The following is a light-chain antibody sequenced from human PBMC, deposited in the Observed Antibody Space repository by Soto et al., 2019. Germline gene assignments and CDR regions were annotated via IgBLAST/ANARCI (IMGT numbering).Light chain of an antibody. J-gene: IGLJ1*01. CDR3: SSYTTSSTLV. CDR2: EVN. Sequence: QSALTQPASVSGSPGQSITISCTGTSSDVGGYNYVSWYQQHPGNAPRLMIYEVNNRPSGVPNRFSGSKSGNTASLTISGLQAEDEADYYCSSYTTSSTLVFGTGTKVTVL. V-gene: IGLV2-14*01. CDR1: SSDVGGYNY.